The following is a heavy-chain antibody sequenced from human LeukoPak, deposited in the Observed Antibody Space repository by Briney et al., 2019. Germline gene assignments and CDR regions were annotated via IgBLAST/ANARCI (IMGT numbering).Heavy chain of an antibody. V-gene: IGHV4-59*01. CDR2: IYYSGST. CDR3: AITTARPDAFDI. Sequence: PSETLSLTCTVSGGSISSYYWRWLRQPPGKGLEWIGYIYYSGSTNYNPSLKSRVTISVDTSKNQFSLKLSSVTAADTAVYYCAITTARPDAFDIWGQGTMVTVSS. CDR1: GGSISSYY. D-gene: IGHD4-11*01. J-gene: IGHJ3*02.